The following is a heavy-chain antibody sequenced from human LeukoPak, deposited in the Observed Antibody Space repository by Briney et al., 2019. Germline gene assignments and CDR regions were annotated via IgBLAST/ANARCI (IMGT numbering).Heavy chain of an antibody. CDR1: GGSISSSGYY. J-gene: IGHJ4*02. CDR2: IYYTGST. D-gene: IGHD6-25*01. CDR3: ARRNDSSGYFDY. V-gene: IGHV4-39*07. Sequence: PSETLSLTCTVSGGSISSSGYYWGWIRQPPGKGLEWIGSIYYTGSTYYNPSLKSRVTISVDTSKNQFSLKLSSVTAADTAVYYCARRNDSSGYFDYWGQGTLVTVSS.